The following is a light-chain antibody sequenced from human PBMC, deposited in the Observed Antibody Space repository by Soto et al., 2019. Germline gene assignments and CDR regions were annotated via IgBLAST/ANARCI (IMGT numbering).Light chain of an antibody. V-gene: IGLV2-23*01. CDR1: SSDVGSYNL. CDR2: EGS. CDR3: CSLEGSNALVV. Sequence: QSALTQPASVSGSPGQSITISCTGTSSDVGSYNLVSWFQQHPGKAPKLMICEGSKRPSGVSNRFSGSKSGFTASLTISGLRAEDEADYYCCSLEGSNALVVFGGGTKLTVL. J-gene: IGLJ2*01.